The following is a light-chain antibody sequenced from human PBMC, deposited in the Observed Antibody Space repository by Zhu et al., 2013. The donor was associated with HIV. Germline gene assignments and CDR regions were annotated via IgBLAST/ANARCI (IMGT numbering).Light chain of an antibody. Sequence: SYEVTQPPSVSVSPGQTASITCSGDKLGDKYAYWYQQKPGQSPVLVIYQDTKRPSGIPERFSGSNSGNTATLTISGTQAMDEADYYCQAWDSSTFXVFGTGTKVTVL. CDR2: QDT. J-gene: IGLJ1*01. V-gene: IGLV3-1*01. CDR3: QAWDSSTFXV. CDR1: KLGDKY.